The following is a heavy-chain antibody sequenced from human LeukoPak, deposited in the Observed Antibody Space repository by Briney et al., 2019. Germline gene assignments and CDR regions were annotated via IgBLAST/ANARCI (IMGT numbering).Heavy chain of an antibody. D-gene: IGHD7-27*01. V-gene: IGHV3-48*03. J-gene: IGHJ4*02. CDR1: GFTFSSYE. CDR3: TTFVRWGRLDY. CDR2: ISSSGGTI. Sequence: GGSLRLSCAASGFTFSSYEMNWVRQAPGKGLEWVSYISSSGGTISYADSVKGRFTISRDNAKKSLYLQMNSLRAEDTAVYYCTTFVRWGRLDYWGQGSLVTVSS.